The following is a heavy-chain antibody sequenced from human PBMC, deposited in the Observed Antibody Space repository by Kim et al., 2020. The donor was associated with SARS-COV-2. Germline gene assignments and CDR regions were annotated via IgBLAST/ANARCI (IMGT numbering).Heavy chain of an antibody. CDR1: GFTFSSYA. CDR3: AKGTGNGGRGYSYVQY. V-gene: IGHV3-23*01. D-gene: IGHD2-15*01. CDR2: ICGSNNNT. Sequence: GGSLRLSCAASGFTFSSYAMSWVRQAPGKGPEWVSTICGSNNNTYYADSVKGRFTISRDNSKNTLYLQMNNLRAEDTALYYCAKGTGNGGRGYSYVQYGGQGTLVTVSS. J-gene: IGHJ1*01.